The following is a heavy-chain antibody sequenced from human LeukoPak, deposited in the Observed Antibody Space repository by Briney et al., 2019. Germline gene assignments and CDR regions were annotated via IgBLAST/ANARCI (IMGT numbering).Heavy chain of an antibody. Sequence: PSETLSLTCTVSGGSISSSSYYWGWIRQPPGKGLEWIGRIYTSGSTNYNPSLRSRVTISVDTSKNQFSLKLSSVTAADTAVYYCARETPSRYCSGGSCYSWGQGTLVTVSS. CDR1: GGSISSSSYY. D-gene: IGHD2-15*01. CDR2: IYTSGST. J-gene: IGHJ4*02. V-gene: IGHV4-61*02. CDR3: ARETPSRYCSGGSCYS.